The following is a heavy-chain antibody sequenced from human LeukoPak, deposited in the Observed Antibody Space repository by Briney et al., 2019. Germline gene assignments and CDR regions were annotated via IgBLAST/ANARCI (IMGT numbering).Heavy chain of an antibody. J-gene: IGHJ3*02. V-gene: IGHV3-23*01. CDR1: GFPFRSYA. D-gene: IGHD2-2*02. CDR2: FSGSGGST. CDR3: AKDRCSSTSCYTDAFDI. Sequence: GSLRLPCGASGFPFRSYAMRWGRQAPGKGLEWVSAFSGSGGSTYYADSVKGRFTISRDNSKNTLYLQMNSLRAEDTAVYYCAKDRCSSTSCYTDAFDIWGQGTMVTVSS.